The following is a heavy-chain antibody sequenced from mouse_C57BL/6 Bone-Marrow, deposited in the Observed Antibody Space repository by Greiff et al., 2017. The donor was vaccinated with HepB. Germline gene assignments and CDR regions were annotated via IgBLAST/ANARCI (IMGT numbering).Heavy chain of an antibody. CDR1: GYTFTEYT. CDR2: FYPGSGSI. V-gene: IGHV1-62-2*01. Sequence: VQGVESGAELVKPGASVKLSCKASGYTFTEYTIHWVKQRSGQGLEWIGWFYPGSGSIKYNEKFKDKATLTADKSSSTVYMELSRLTSEDSAVYFCARHEGGWLLRGAWFAYWGQGTLVTVSA. J-gene: IGHJ3*01. CDR3: ARHEGGWLLRGAWFAY. D-gene: IGHD2-3*01.